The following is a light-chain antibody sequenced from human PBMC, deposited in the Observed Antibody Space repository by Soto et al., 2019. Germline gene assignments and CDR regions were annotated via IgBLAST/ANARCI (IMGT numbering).Light chain of an antibody. J-gene: IGLJ2*01. CDR3: CSYTGSSTVL. V-gene: IGLV2-14*03. CDR1: SRDVGGYNY. CDR2: DVS. Sequence: QSALTQPASVSGSPGQSITISCTGTSRDVGGYNYVSWYQQHPGKAPKLMIYDVSNRPSGVSNRFSGSKSGNTASLTISGLQAEDEADYYCCSYTGSSTVLFGGGTKLTVL.